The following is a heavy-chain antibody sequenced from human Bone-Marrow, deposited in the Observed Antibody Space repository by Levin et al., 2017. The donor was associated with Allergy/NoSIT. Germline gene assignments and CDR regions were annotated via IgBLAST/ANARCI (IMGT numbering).Heavy chain of an antibody. CDR2: ISGSGGST. CDR1: GFTFSSYA. CDR3: ATRFDWPTYVDY. D-gene: IGHD3-9*01. V-gene: IGHV3-23*01. J-gene: IGHJ4*02. Sequence: GGSLRLSCAASGFTFSSYAMIWVRQAPGKGLEWVSAISGSGGSTYYTDSVKGRFTISRDSSKNTLYLQMNSLTAEDTAVYYCATRFDWPTYVDYWGQGTLVIVSS.